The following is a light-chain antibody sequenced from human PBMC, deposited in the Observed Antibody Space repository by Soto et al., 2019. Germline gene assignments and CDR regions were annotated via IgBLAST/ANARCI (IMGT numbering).Light chain of an antibody. CDR3: SSYTSSSTYV. J-gene: IGLJ1*01. V-gene: IGLV2-14*01. CDR2: DVS. Sequence: LTQPASVSGSPGQSITISCTGTSSDVGGYNYVSWYQQHPGKAPKLMIYDVSNRPSGVSNRFSGSKSGNTASLTISWLQAEDEADYYCSSYTSSSTYVFGTGTKVTVL. CDR1: SSDVGGYNY.